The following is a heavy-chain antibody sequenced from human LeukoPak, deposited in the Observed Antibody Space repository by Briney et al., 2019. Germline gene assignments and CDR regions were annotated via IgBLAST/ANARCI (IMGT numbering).Heavy chain of an antibody. J-gene: IGHJ4*02. V-gene: IGHV3-21*01. Sequence: GGSLRLSCVAYGFSFSSYTMSWVRQAPGKGLEWVSFISRDSTDIYHAGSVRGRFTISRDNARNSLYLQMNSLRVEDTAVYYCAKDLPAAVDWGQGTLVTVSS. D-gene: IGHD2-2*01. CDR2: ISRDSTDI. CDR1: GFSFSSYT. CDR3: AKDLPAAVD.